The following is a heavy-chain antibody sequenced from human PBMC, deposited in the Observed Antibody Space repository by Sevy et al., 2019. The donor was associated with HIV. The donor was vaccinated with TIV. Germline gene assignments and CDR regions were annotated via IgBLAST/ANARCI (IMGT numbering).Heavy chain of an antibody. Sequence: GGSLRLSCAASGFTFANYAMHWVRQAPGKGLEWVTVIWSDGSNDVYTDSVKGRFIISRDNSRNTVYLQMNNLRVEDTAVYYCVRGGGWDEAPFDFWGQGALVTVPS. CDR3: VRGGGWDEAPFDF. D-gene: IGHD3-10*01. J-gene: IGHJ4*02. CDR2: IWSDGSND. V-gene: IGHV3-33*01. CDR1: GFTFANYA.